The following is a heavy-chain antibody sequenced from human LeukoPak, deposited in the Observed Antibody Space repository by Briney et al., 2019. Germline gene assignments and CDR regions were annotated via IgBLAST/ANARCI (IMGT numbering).Heavy chain of an antibody. Sequence: PGGSLRLSCAGSGFTSSTYAMSWVRQAPGKGLEWVSAISDSGGSTYYADSVKGRFTISRDNSKNTLYLQMNSLRAEDTAVYYCAVSPNLVEVWGKGTTVTVSP. CDR2: ISDSGGST. CDR3: AVSPNLVEV. V-gene: IGHV3-23*01. D-gene: IGHD2-8*01. J-gene: IGHJ6*04. CDR1: GFTSSTYA.